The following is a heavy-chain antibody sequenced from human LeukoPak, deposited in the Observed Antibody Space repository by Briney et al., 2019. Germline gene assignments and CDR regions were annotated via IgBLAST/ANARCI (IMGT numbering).Heavy chain of an antibody. CDR2: INAGNGNT. D-gene: IGHD2-15*01. Sequence: ASVKVSCKASGYTFTSYAMHWVRQAPGQRLEWMGWINAGNGNTKYSQKFQGRVTITRDTSASTAYMELSSLRSEDTAVYYCAGGGYCSGGSCYPIDYWGQGTLVTVSS. J-gene: IGHJ4*02. CDR3: AGGGYCSGGSCYPIDY. V-gene: IGHV1-3*01. CDR1: GYTFTSYA.